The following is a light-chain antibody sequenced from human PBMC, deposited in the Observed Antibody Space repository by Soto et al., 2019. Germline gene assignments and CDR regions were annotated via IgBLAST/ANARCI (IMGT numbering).Light chain of an antibody. CDR2: GAS. J-gene: IGKJ3*01. CDR3: QQYNNWPPGVT. V-gene: IGKV3-15*01. CDR1: QSVSSN. Sequence: EIVMTQSPATLSVSPGERATLSCRASQSVSSNLAWYQQKPGQAPRLLLYGASTRATGIPARFSGSGSGTEFTLTLSSLQSQDFAVYYCQQYNNWPPGVTFGPGTKVDIK.